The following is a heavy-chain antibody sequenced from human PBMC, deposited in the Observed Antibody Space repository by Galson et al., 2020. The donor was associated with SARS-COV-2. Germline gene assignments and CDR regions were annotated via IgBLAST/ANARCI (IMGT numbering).Heavy chain of an antibody. CDR2: IIPIFGTA. CDR3: ARDRSSTSRGFWFDP. Sequence: SVKVSCKASGGTFSSYAISWVRQAPGQGLEWMGGIIPIFGTANYAQKFQGRVTITADESTSTAYMELSSLRSEDTAVYYCARDRSSTSRGFWFDPWGQGTLVTVSS. CDR1: GGTFSSYA. V-gene: IGHV1-69*13. J-gene: IGHJ5*02. D-gene: IGHD2-2*01.